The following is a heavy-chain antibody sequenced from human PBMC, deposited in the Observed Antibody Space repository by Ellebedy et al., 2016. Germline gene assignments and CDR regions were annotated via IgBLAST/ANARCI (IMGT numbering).Heavy chain of an antibody. CDR3: ALKRGGWYSDL. CDR1: GYTFTNHD. CDR2: ISAGDDNT. V-gene: IGHV1-18*01. D-gene: IGHD2-15*01. Sequence: ASVKVSXKASGYTFTNHDIFWVRQAPGQGLEWMGRISAGDDNTNYAQKFQGRVTMSTDTSTSTAYMDLRSLRADDTAVYYCALKRGGWYSDLWGRGTLVTVSS. J-gene: IGHJ2*01.